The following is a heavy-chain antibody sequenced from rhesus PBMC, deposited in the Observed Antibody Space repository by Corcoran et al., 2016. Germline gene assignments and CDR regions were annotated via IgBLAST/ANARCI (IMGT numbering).Heavy chain of an antibody. V-gene: IGHV3-54*02. CDR1: GFTFSSYG. Sequence: EVQLVESGGGLVQPGGSLRLSRAASGFTFSSYGMHWVRQAPGKGLEWVAVISYDGNKKYYADSVKDRFTMSRDNSKNMLYLQMGNLKLEDTAVYYCARTHSGSCYYSDYWGQGVLVTVSS. CDR3: ARTHSGSCYYSDY. CDR2: ISYDGNKK. J-gene: IGHJ4*01. D-gene: IGHD3-16*01.